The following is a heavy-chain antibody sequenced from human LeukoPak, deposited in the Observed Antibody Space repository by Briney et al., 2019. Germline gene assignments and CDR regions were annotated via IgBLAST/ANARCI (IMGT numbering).Heavy chain of an antibody. V-gene: IGHV3-23*01. J-gene: IGHJ4*02. Sequence: GGSLRLSCAASGFTFSSYAMSWVRQAPGKGLEWVSAISGSGGSTYYADSVKGRFTISRDNSKNTLYLQMNSLRAEDTAVYYCAMMREYSSSWYGDWGQGTLVTVSS. D-gene: IGHD6-13*01. CDR3: AMMREYSSSWYGD. CDR2: ISGSGGST. CDR1: GFTFSSYA.